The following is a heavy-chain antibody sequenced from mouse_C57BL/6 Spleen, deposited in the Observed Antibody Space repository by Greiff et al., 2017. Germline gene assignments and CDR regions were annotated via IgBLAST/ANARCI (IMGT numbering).Heavy chain of an antibody. J-gene: IGHJ4*01. V-gene: IGHV1-55*01. CDR3: AKDDEYDNYAMDY. D-gene: IGHD2-4*01. CDR2: ICPGSGSP. Sequence: VQLLQPGAELVKPGASVKMSCKASGYTFTSYWITWVKQRPGQGLEWIGDICPGSGSPYYNEKFKSKATLTVDTSSSTAYMQRSRLTSEDAAVYYGAKDDEYDNYAMDYWGQGTSVTVSS. CDR1: GYTFTSYW.